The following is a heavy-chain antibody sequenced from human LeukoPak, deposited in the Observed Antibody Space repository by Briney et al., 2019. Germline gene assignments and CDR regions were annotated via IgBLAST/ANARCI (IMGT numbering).Heavy chain of an antibody. CDR1: GDSISRGNYY. Sequence: SQTLSLTCTVSGDSISRGNYYWTWIRQPAGKRLEWIARIHTSGSTNYNPSLKSQVTISMDTSKNQFSLNLNSVTAADTAVYYCARDRAGDSFDIWGQGTMVTVSS. J-gene: IGHJ3*02. CDR2: IHTSGST. CDR3: ARDRAGDSFDI. V-gene: IGHV4-61*02. D-gene: IGHD7-27*01.